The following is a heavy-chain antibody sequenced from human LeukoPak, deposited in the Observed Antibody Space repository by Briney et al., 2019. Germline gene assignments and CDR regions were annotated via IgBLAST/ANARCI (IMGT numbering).Heavy chain of an antibody. J-gene: IGHJ6*03. CDR1: GYTFTGYY. V-gene: IGHV1-2*02. CDR2: ISPNSGGT. D-gene: IGHD2-21*01. Sequence: ASVKVSCKASGYTFTGYYMHWVRQAPGQGLEWMGWISPNSGGTNYAQKFQGRVTMTRDTSISTAYMELSRLRSDDTAVYYCAIGSAHIVVVIATDYYMDVWGKGTTVTVSS. CDR3: AIGSAHIVVVIATDYYMDV.